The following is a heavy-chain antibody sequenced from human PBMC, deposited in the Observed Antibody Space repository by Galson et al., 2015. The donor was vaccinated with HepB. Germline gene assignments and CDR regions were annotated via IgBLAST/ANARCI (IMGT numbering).Heavy chain of an antibody. V-gene: IGHV3-23*01. CDR1: GFTFSSYA. CDR3: AKDPEATGGMKWLVPYYFDY. CDR2: ISGSGGST. Sequence: SLRLSCAASGFTFSSYAMSWVRQAPGKGLEWVSAISGSGGSTYYADSVKGRFTISRDNSKNTLYLQMNSLRAEDTAVYYCAKDPEATGGMKWLVPYYFDYWGQGTLVTVSS. D-gene: IGHD6-19*01. J-gene: IGHJ4*02.